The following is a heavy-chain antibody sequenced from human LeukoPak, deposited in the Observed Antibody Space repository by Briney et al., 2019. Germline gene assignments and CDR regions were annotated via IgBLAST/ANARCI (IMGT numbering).Heavy chain of an antibody. D-gene: IGHD3-22*01. Sequence: PSETLSLTCTVSGASISSGSYYWSWIRQPAGKGLEWIGRIYTSGSTNYNPSLKSRVTISLDTSKNQFSLKLTSVTAADTAVYYCARCPYYYDSSGYRGYYYYYGMDVWGQGTTVTVSS. CDR2: IYTSGST. V-gene: IGHV4-61*02. CDR1: GASISSGSYY. CDR3: ARCPYYYDSSGYRGYYYYYGMDV. J-gene: IGHJ6*02.